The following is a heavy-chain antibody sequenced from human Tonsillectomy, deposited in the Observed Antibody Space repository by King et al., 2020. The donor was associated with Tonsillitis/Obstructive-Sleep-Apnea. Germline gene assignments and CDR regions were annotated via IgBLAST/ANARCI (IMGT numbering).Heavy chain of an antibody. D-gene: IGHD2-2*01. CDR1: GGSISSSSYY. CDR2: IYYSGST. V-gene: IGHV4-39*01. CDR3: ARLKGYCSSTSCPTYMDV. Sequence: QLQESGPGLVKPSETLSLTCTVSGGSISSSSYYWGWIRQPPGKGLEWIGSIYYSGSTYYNPSLKSRVTISVDTSKNQFSLKLSSLTAADTAGYYCARLKGYCSSTSCPTYMDVWGKGTTVTVSS. J-gene: IGHJ6*03.